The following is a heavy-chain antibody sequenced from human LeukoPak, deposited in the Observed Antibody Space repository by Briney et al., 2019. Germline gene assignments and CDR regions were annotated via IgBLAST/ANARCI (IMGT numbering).Heavy chain of an antibody. V-gene: IGHV5-51*01. CDR3: ARHVTVTTYQTGYYGMDV. CDR2: IYPGDSDT. Sequence: GESLKISCKGSGYSFSSYWIAWVRQMPGKGLEWMGIIYPGDSDTRYSPSFQGQVTISADKSISTAYLQWSSLKASDTAMYYCARHVTVTTYQTGYYGMDVWGQGTTVTVSS. D-gene: IGHD4-11*01. J-gene: IGHJ6*02. CDR1: GYSFSSYW.